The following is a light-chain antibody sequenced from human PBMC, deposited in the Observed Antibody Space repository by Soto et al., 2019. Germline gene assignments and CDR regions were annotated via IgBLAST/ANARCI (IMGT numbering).Light chain of an antibody. CDR3: QQSFITPPLT. CDR2: GAS. V-gene: IGKV1-39*01. Sequence: DIQMTQSPSSLSASIGDRITITCRASQSISTYLNWYQQKPGKAPKLLIYGASTLQNGVLSRFSGSGSATDYTLTISSLQPEDFATYYCQQSFITPPLTFGGGTKVEIK. J-gene: IGKJ4*01. CDR1: QSISTY.